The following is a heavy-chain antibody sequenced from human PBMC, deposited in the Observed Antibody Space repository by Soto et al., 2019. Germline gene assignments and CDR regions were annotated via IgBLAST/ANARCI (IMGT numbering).Heavy chain of an antibody. D-gene: IGHD3-10*01. CDR1: GFTFSSYA. J-gene: IGHJ6*02. V-gene: IGHV3-30-3*01. CDR2: ISYDGSNK. Sequence: QVQLVESGGGVVQPGRSLRLSCAASGFTFSSYAMHWVRQAPGKGLEWVAVISYDGSNKYYADSVKGRFTISRDNSKNTLYLQMNILRAEDTAVYYCARDRDGFDYYYGMDVWGQGTTVTVSS. CDR3: ARDRDGFDYYYGMDV.